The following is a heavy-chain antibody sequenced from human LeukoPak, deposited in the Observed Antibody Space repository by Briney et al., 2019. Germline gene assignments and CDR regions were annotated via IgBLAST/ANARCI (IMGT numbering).Heavy chain of an antibody. CDR3: ARDSSLAAAGD. J-gene: IGHJ4*02. CDR2: INPNSGGT. CDR1: GYTFTGYY. D-gene: IGHD6-13*01. V-gene: IGHV1-2*02. Sequence: ASVKVSCKAPGYTFTGYYMHWVRQAPGQGLEWMGWINPNSGGTNYAQKFQGRVTMTRDTSISTAHMELSRLRSDDTAVYYCARDSSLAAAGDWGQGTLVTVSS.